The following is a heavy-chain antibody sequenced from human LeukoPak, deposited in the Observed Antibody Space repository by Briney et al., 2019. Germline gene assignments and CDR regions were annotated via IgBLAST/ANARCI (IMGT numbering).Heavy chain of an antibody. J-gene: IGHJ6*02. D-gene: IGHD3-3*01. V-gene: IGHV4-39*01. CDR2: IYYVGSP. Sequence: SETLSLTCSVSGDSIRSGHSYWGWIRQDPRKGLEWIASIYYVGSPHYNPSLNSRRVTMSVDTTKNQFSLTLTSVTAADTAIYYCARLPITKRAMDVWGQGTTVTVSS. CDR1: GDSIRSGHSY. CDR3: ARLPITKRAMDV.